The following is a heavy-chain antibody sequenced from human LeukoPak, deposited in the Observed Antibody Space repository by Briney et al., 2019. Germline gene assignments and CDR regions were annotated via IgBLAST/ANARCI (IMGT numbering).Heavy chain of an antibody. Sequence: GGSLRLSCAASGFTVSSIHMSWVRQAPGKGLEWVSVIYGGGSTYYADSVKGRFTISRDNSKNTLYLQMNSLRAEDTAVYYCARGSGYYLDNYWGQGTLVTVSS. CDR3: ARGSGYYLDNY. CDR2: IYGGGST. CDR1: GFTVSSIH. D-gene: IGHD3-22*01. V-gene: IGHV3-53*01. J-gene: IGHJ4*02.